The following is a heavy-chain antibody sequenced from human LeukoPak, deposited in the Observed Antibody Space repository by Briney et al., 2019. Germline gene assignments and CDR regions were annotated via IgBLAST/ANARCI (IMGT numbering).Heavy chain of an antibody. CDR2: LSGSGGNT. CDR3: AKGSYYYDSADYFDY. Sequence: GGSLRLSCAASGFTFSSYAMSWVRQAPGKGLEWVSTLSGSGGNTYYADSVKGRVTVSRDNSKNTLYLQMNSLRAEDTAVYHCAKGSYYYDSADYFDYWGQGTLVTVSS. J-gene: IGHJ4*02. CDR1: GFTFSSYA. D-gene: IGHD3-22*01. V-gene: IGHV3-23*01.